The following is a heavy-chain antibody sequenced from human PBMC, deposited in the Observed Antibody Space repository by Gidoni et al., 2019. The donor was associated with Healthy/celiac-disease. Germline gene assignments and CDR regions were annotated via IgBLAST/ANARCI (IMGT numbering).Heavy chain of an antibody. CDR1: GFTFDDYT. CDR2: ISWDGGST. CDR3: AKDRGDCGGDCYNFDY. J-gene: IGHJ4*02. V-gene: IGHV3-43*01. D-gene: IGHD2-21*01. Sequence: EVQLVESGGVVVQPGGSLRLSCAASGFTFDDYTMNWVRQAPGKGLEWVSLISWDGGSTYYADSVKGRFTISRDNSKNSLYLQMNSLRTEDTALYYCAKDRGDCGGDCYNFDYWGQGTLVTVSS.